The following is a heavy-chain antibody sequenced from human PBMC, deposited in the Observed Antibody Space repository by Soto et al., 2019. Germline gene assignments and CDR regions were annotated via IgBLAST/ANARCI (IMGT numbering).Heavy chain of an antibody. Sequence: SETLSLSCTVSGGSINSNNYYWAWIRQPPGKGLAWIASIYYDGSTYYNPSLKRRVSISVDTSKNHFSLKLSSATAADTAVYYCAKVVVAATRHTDFDSWGQGTLVTVSS. CDR1: GGSINSNNYY. CDR3: AKVVVAATRHTDFDS. CDR2: IYYDGST. D-gene: IGHD2-15*01. J-gene: IGHJ4*02. V-gene: IGHV4-39*02.